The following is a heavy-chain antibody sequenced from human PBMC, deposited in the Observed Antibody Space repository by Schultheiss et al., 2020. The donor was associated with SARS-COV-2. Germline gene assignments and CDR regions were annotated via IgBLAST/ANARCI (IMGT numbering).Heavy chain of an antibody. CDR1: GFTFSSYW. CDR2: INSDGSST. CDR3: ASNPYDFWSGYYYYYYGMDV. D-gene: IGHD3-3*01. J-gene: IGHJ6*02. Sequence: GGSLRLSCAASGFTFSSYWMHWVRQAPGKGLVWVSRINSDGSSTSYADSVKGRFTISRDNAKNTLYLQMNSLRAEDTAVYYYASNPYDFWSGYYYYYYGMDVWGQGTTVTVSS. V-gene: IGHV3-74*01.